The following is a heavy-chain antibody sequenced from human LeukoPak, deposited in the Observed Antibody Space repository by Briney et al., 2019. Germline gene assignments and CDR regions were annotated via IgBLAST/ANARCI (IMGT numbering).Heavy chain of an antibody. CDR3: ARWESESDRGDFQH. Sequence: PSETLSLTCAVYGGSFSGYYWGWIRQPPGKGLEWIANIYYTGSTYYNPSLNSRVTISVDTSKNQFSLKLSSVTAGDTAVYYCARWESESDRGDFQHWGQGILVTVSS. CDR2: IYYTGST. V-gene: IGHV4-34*01. D-gene: IGHD1-26*01. CDR1: GGSFSGYY. J-gene: IGHJ1*01.